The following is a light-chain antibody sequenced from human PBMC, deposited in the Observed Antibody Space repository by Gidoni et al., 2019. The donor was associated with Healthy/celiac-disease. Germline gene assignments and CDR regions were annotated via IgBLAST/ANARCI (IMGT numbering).Light chain of an antibody. CDR1: QGVSSD. CDR2: DAS. CDR3: QQRSSYPPFT. J-gene: IGKJ5*01. Sequence: AIQLTQSPSSLSASVGDRVTITCRASQGVSSDLAWYQQKPGHAPRLLIYDASSMESGVPARFSGSGSGTDFTLTISSLEPEDFAIYYCQQRSSYPPFTFGHGTKVEIK. V-gene: IGKV1-13*02.